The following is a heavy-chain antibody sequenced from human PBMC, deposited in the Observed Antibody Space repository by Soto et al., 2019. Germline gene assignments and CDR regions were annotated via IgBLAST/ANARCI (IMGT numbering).Heavy chain of an antibody. Sequence: GGSLRLSCAASGFTFSSYAMSWVRQAPGKGLEWVSAISGSGGSTYYADSVKGRFTISRDNSKNTLYLQMNSLRAEDTAVYYCASSLYCSSTSCYEGYYYYYYGMDVWGQGTTVTVSS. J-gene: IGHJ6*02. D-gene: IGHD2-2*01. CDR2: ISGSGGST. V-gene: IGHV3-23*01. CDR1: GFTFSSYA. CDR3: ASSLYCSSTSCYEGYYYYYYGMDV.